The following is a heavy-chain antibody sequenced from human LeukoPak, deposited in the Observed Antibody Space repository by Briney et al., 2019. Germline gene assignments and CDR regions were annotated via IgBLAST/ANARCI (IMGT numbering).Heavy chain of an antibody. CDR3: AGGHDERQIRLEVAHC. V-gene: IGHV3-66*01. D-gene: IGHD5-24*01. CDR2: IDGGNT. J-gene: IGHJ4*02. Sequence: AGVSLRLLCGVCVYIVSSNYMMWVRRAPGKGLEWVSVIDGGNTYYADSVKGRSTISRDNTKNTLFLQMNSLRAEDTAVYFCAGGHDERQIRLEVAHCWGQVTLVTVSS. CDR1: VYIVSSNY.